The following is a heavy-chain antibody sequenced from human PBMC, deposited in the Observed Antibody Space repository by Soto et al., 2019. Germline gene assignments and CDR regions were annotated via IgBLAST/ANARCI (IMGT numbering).Heavy chain of an antibody. CDR2: IYHSGST. V-gene: IGHV4-31*03. CDR1: GGSISSGAYY. J-gene: IGHJ3*02. D-gene: IGHD2-15*01. Sequence: PSETLSLTCTVSGGSISSGAYYWSWIRQHPGKGLEWIGNIYHSGSTFYNPSLKSRVTISVDTSKNQFSLKLSSVTAADTAVYYCALGGMGGAFDIWGQGTMVNVSS. CDR3: ALGGMGGAFDI.